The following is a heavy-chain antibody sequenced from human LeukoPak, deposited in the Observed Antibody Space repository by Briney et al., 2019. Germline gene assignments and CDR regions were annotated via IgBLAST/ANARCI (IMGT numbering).Heavy chain of an antibody. J-gene: IGHJ4*02. CDR3: ARSTSSEYDIYHFDY. Sequence: TGGSLRLSCAASGFTFSSYGMHWVRQAPGKGLEWVAVIWYDGNNKYYADSVKGRFTISRDNSKNTLYLQMNSLRDEDTSVYYCARSTSSEYDIYHFDYWGQGTLVTVSS. V-gene: IGHV3-33*01. D-gene: IGHD3-9*01. CDR1: GFTFSSYG. CDR2: IWYDGNNK.